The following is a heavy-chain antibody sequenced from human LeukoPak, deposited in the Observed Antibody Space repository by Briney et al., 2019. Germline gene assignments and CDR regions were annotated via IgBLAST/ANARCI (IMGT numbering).Heavy chain of an antibody. CDR2: IYYSGST. CDR3: ARRMWFGELYYFDY. V-gene: IGHV4-39*01. J-gene: IGHJ4*02. D-gene: IGHD3-10*01. Sequence: KPSETLSLTCTVSGGSISSSSYYWGWLRQPPGKGLEWFGSIYYSGSTYYNPSLKSRVTISVDTSKNQFSLKLSSVTAADTAVYYCARRMWFGELYYFDYWGQGTLVTVSS. CDR1: GGSISSSSYY.